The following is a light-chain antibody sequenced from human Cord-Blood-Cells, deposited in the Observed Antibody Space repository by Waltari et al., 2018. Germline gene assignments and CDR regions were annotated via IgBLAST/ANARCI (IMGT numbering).Light chain of an antibody. CDR3: QQSYSTLLT. Sequence: DIQMTQSPSSLSASVGDRVTITCRASQSISSYLNWYQQKPGKAPKLLIYAASSLQSGVPSRFSGSGSGTDFTLTISSLQPEDFATYYCQQSYSTLLTFGGGTKVEIX. V-gene: IGKV1-39*01. CDR1: QSISSY. CDR2: AAS. J-gene: IGKJ4*01.